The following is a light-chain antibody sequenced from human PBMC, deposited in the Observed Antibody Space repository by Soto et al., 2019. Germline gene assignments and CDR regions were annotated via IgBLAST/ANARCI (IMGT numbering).Light chain of an antibody. Sequence: QSVLTQPASVSGSPGQSIAISCTGSSSDVGIYNYVSWYQQHPGKVPKLIIYEVTNRPSGVSNRFSGSKSGNTASLTISWLQAEDEADYYCSSYTTRSTRVFGTGTKVTVL. CDR3: SSYTTRSTRV. CDR2: EVT. V-gene: IGLV2-14*01. CDR1: SSDVGIYNY. J-gene: IGLJ1*01.